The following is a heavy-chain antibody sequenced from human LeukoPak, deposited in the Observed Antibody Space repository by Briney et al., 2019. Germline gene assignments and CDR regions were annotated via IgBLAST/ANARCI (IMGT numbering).Heavy chain of an antibody. J-gene: IGHJ4*02. D-gene: IGHD6-25*01. V-gene: IGHV3-23*01. Sequence: PGGSLRLSCAASGFTFSVAAMTWVRQAPGKGLEWVSLIGASGESTYYADSVKGRFTISRDNSQNTVFLQMNSLRVEDTAVYYCAKVGYWSPENYFDSWGQGTLVTVSS. CDR3: AKVGYWSPENYFDS. CDR2: IGASGEST. CDR1: GFTFSVAA.